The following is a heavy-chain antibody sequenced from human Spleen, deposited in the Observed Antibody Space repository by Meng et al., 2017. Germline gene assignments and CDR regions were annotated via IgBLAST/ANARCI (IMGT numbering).Heavy chain of an antibody. J-gene: IGHJ4*02. CDR2: ISWNGDGI. D-gene: IGHD3-10*01. CDR3: AKDMSRGITMVRGVNWDS. V-gene: IGHV3-9*01. CDR1: GFSFDDYA. Sequence: SLKISCAASGFSFDDYAMHWVRQAPGKGLEWVIGISWNGDGIEFADSVKGRFTISRDNAKNSLYLQMNSLRAEDTALYYCAKDMSRGITMVRGVNWDSWGQGTLVTVSS.